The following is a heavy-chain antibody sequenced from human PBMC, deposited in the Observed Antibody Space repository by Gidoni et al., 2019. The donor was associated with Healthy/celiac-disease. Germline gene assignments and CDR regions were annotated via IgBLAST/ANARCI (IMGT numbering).Heavy chain of an antibody. D-gene: IGHD3-9*01. CDR3: ARDKYDILTGWGLYYYYGMDV. Sequence: QVQLVESGGGLVKPGRSLRLSCAASGFTFSDYYMSWTRQAPGKGLEWVSYISSSSSYTNYADSVKCRFTISRDNAKNSLYLQMNSLRAEDTAVYYCARDKYDILTGWGLYYYYGMDVWGQGTTVTVSS. J-gene: IGHJ6*02. V-gene: IGHV3-11*05. CDR2: ISSSSSYT. CDR1: GFTFSDYY.